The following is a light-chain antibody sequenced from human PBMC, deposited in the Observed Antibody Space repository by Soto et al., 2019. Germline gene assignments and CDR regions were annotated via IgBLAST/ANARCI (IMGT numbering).Light chain of an antibody. CDR2: GVS. Sequence: EVVLTQSPATLSLSPGETATLSCRTSQSVSRYLAWYQQKPGQAPRLLIYGVSNRATGIPARFSGSGSGTDFTLTISSLEPEDFAVYYCQQYGSSSWTFGQGTKVDIK. J-gene: IGKJ1*01. V-gene: IGKV3-11*01. CDR3: QQYGSSSWT. CDR1: QSVSRY.